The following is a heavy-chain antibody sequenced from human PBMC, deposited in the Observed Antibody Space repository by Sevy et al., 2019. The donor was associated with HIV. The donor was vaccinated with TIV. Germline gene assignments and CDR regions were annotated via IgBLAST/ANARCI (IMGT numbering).Heavy chain of an antibody. CDR3: SREHIAVGGIGYYFDY. CDR1: GFTFSGYG. V-gene: IGHV3-33*01. CDR2: IWDYGTNK. J-gene: IGHJ4*02. Sequence: GGSLRLSCAASGFTFSGYGMHWVRQSPGKGLEWVAVIWDYGTNKYYTDSVKGRITISRDNSKNTLYLQMNSLRADDTAVYYCSREHIAVGGIGYYFDYWGQGTLVTVSS. D-gene: IGHD6-19*01.